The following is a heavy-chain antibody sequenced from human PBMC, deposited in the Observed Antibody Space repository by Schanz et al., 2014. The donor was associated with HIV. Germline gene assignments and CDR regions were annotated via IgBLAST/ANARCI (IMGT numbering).Heavy chain of an antibody. D-gene: IGHD1-26*01. Sequence: EVQLVESGGGLIQRGGSLRLSCAASGFAVSSNFLNWVRQTPGKGLEWVSFTSSDGTTYYADSVKGRFTISRDNSKNTLFLQMSRLRVEDTALYFCAKVSPLRPLASDGRGPLDVWGQGTMVTVSS. CDR1: GFAVSSNF. V-gene: IGHV3-53*01. J-gene: IGHJ3*01. CDR2: TSSDGTT. CDR3: AKVSPLRPLASDGRGPLDV.